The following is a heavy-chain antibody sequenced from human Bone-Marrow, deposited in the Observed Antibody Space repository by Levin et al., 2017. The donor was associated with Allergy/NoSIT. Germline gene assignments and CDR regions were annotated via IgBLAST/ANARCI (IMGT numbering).Heavy chain of an antibody. CDR2: IYPRDSDI. D-gene: IGHD3-10*01. J-gene: IGHJ6*02. Sequence: GESLKISCKGSGYTFTNYWIGWVRQMPGKGLEWMGTIYPRDSDIRYSPSFEGQVTISADKSINTAYLRWSSLKASDTAMYYCARPRSGSYYAMDVWGQGTTVTVSS. CDR3: ARPRSGSYYAMDV. V-gene: IGHV5-51*01. CDR1: GYTFTNYW.